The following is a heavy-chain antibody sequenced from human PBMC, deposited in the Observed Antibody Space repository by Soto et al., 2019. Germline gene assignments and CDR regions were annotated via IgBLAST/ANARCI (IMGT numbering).Heavy chain of an antibody. J-gene: IGHJ5*02. CDR2: IHYSGST. CDR1: GGSISSYY. Sequence: SETLSLTCTVSGGSISSYYWSWIRQPPGKGLEWIGYIHYSGSTNYNPSLKSRVTISVDTSKNQFSLKLSSVTAADTAVYYCARVGREYSSSSWFDPWGQGTLVTVSS. D-gene: IGHD6-6*01. V-gene: IGHV4-59*01. CDR3: ARVGREYSSSSWFDP.